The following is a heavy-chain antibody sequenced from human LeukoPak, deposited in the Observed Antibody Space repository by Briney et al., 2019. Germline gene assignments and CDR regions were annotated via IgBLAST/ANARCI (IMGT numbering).Heavy chain of an antibody. D-gene: IGHD2-2*01. J-gene: IGHJ4*02. Sequence: PGGSLRLSCAASGFTFSSYAMSWVRQAPGKGLEWVSAISGSGGSTYYADSVKGRFTISRDNSKNTLCLQMNSLRAEDTAVYYCAKDIVVVPAAMGDFDYWGQGTLVTVSS. CDR2: ISGSGGST. CDR1: GFTFSSYA. V-gene: IGHV3-23*01. CDR3: AKDIVVVPAAMGDFDY.